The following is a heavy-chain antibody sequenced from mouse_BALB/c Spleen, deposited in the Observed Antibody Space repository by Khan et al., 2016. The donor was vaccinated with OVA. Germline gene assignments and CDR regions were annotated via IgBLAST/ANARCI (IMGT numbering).Heavy chain of an antibody. V-gene: IGHV5-4*02. CDR2: ISDGGTYT. D-gene: IGHD2-3*01. CDR3: ARAGDGGFAY. Sequence: VQLKESGGGLVKPGGSLKLSCAASGFTFSDYYMYWVRQTPEKRLEWVATISDGGTYTYYPDSVKGRFPISRDNAKNNLYLQMSSLKSEDTAMYYCARAGDGGFAYWGQGTLVTVSS. J-gene: IGHJ3*01. CDR1: GFTFSDYY.